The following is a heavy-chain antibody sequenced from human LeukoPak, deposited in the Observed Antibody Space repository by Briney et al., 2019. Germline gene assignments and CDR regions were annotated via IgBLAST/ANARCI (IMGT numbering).Heavy chain of an antibody. CDR1: GGTLSSYA. Sequence: SVKVSCKASGGTLSSYAISWVRQAPGQGLEWMGRIIPIFGTANYAQKFQGRVTITTDESTSTAYMELSSLRSEDTAVYYCAREDSRLHPNWFDPWGQGTLVTVSS. D-gene: IGHD2-15*01. CDR2: IIPIFGTA. CDR3: AREDSRLHPNWFDP. V-gene: IGHV1-69*05. J-gene: IGHJ5*02.